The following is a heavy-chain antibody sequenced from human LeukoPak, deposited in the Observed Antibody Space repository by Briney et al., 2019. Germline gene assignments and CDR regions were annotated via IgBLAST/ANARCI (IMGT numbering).Heavy chain of an antibody. CDR2: INHSGST. J-gene: IGHJ4*02. V-gene: IGHV4-34*01. Sequence: SETLSLTCAVYGGSFSGYYWSWIRQPPGKGLEWLGEINHSGSTNYNPSLKSRVTISVDTSKNQFSLKLSSVTAADTAVYYCARGWLIAAADSFDYWGQGTLVTVSS. CDR1: GGSFSGYY. D-gene: IGHD6-13*01. CDR3: ARGWLIAAADSFDY.